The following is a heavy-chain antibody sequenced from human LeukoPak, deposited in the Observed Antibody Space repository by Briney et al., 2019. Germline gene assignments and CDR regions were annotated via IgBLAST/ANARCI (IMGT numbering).Heavy chain of an antibody. Sequence: ASVKVSCKASGYTFTGYYMHWVRQAPGQGLEWMGRINPNSGGTNYAQKFQGRVTMTRDTSISTAYMELSRLRSDDTAVYYCARGIAAPGGGHYYMDVWGKGTTVTVSS. CDR1: GYTFTGYY. J-gene: IGHJ6*03. D-gene: IGHD6-13*01. CDR3: ARGIAAPGGGHYYMDV. CDR2: INPNSGGT. V-gene: IGHV1-2*06.